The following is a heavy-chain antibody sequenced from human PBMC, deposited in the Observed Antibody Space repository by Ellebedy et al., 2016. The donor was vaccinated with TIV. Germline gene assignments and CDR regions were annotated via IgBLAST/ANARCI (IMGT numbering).Heavy chain of an antibody. Sequence: GESLKISCAASGLSVSSKYMSWVRQAPGKGLEWVSSISSSSSYIYYADSVKGRFTISRDNAKNSLYLQMNSLRAEDTAVYYCASILGKDWYFDLWGRGTLVTVSS. CDR1: GLSVSSKY. J-gene: IGHJ2*01. CDR3: ASILGKDWYFDL. D-gene: IGHD3-3*02. CDR2: ISSSSSYI. V-gene: IGHV3-21*01.